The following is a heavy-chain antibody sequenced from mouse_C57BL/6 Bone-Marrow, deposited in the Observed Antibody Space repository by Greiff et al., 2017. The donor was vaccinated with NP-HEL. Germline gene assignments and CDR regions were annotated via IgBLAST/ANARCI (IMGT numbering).Heavy chain of an antibody. CDR3: ARESGGCYLFMDY. CDR1: GYTFTDYY. J-gene: IGHJ4*01. CDR2: INPYNGGT. V-gene: IGHV1-19*01. D-gene: IGHD1-1*02. Sequence: VQLQQSGPVLVKPGASVKMSCKASGYTFTDYYMNLVKQSHGKSLEWIGVINPYNGGTSYNQKFKGKATLTVDKSSSTAYMELNSLTSEDSAVYYCARESGGCYLFMDYWGQGTSVTVSS.